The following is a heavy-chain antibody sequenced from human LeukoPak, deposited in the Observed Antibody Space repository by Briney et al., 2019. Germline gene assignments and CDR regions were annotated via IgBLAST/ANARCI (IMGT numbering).Heavy chain of an antibody. CDR3: VVGFFDRYDY. CDR2: ISSSSSYI. Sequence: GGSLRLSCAASGFTFSSYSMNWVRQAPGKGLECVSSISSSSSYIYYADSVKGRFTISRDNAKNSLYLQMNSLRAEDTAVYYCVVGFFDRYDYWGQGTLVTVSS. CDR1: GFTFSSYS. V-gene: IGHV3-21*01. J-gene: IGHJ4*02. D-gene: IGHD1-26*01.